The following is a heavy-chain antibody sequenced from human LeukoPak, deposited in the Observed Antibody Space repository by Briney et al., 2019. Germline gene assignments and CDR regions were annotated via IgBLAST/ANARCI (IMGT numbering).Heavy chain of an antibody. V-gene: IGHV1-2*02. CDR2: INPNSGGT. Sequence: VASVKVSYKASGYTFTGYYMHWVRQAPGQGLEWMGWINPNSGGTNYAQKFQGRVTMTRDTSISTAYMELSRLRSDDTAVYYCARGPPHYYGSGSYPPPRAYGMDVWGQGTTVTVSS. CDR1: GYTFTGYY. CDR3: ARGPPHYYGSGSYPPPRAYGMDV. D-gene: IGHD3-10*01. J-gene: IGHJ6*02.